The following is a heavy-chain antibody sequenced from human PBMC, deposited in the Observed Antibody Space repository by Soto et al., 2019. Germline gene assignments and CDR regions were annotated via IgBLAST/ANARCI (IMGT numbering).Heavy chain of an antibody. J-gene: IGHJ6*03. V-gene: IGHV3-23*01. CDR1: GFTFSTYG. Sequence: HPGGSLRLSCVTSGFTFSTYGMTWVRQAPVKGLEWVSYGGSGGSRYYAESVKGRFTISRDNSKNTLSLEMNSLRAEDTATYYCVKFRGRAYPYYYMDVWGKGTTVTVSS. CDR2: GGSGGSR. CDR3: VKFRGRAYPYYYMDV. D-gene: IGHD3-10*01.